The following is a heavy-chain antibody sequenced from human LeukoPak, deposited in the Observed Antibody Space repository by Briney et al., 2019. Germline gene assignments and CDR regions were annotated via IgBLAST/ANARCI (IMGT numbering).Heavy chain of an antibody. Sequence: GGSLRLSCTASGFTFGDYAMSWFRQAPGKGLEWVGFIRSKAYGGTTEYAASVKGRFTISRDDSKSTAYLQMNSLKTEDTVVYYCTRSEEMDAFDIWGQGTMVTVSS. CDR2: IRSKAYGGTT. CDR1: GFTFGDYA. V-gene: IGHV3-49*03. J-gene: IGHJ3*02. CDR3: TRSEEMDAFDI.